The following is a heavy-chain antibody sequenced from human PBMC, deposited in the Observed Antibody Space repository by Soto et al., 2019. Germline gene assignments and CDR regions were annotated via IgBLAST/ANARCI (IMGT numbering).Heavy chain of an antibody. D-gene: IGHD6-19*01. CDR3: AKDPYAKRSGYSSGSLDY. CDR2: ISGSGGST. V-gene: IGHV3-23*01. CDR1: GFTFSSYA. Sequence: GGSLRLSCAASGFTFSSYAMSWARQAPGKGLEWVSAISGSGGSTYYADSVKGRFTISRDNSKNTLYLQMNSLRAEDTAVYYCAKDPYAKRSGYSSGSLDYWGQGTLVTVSS. J-gene: IGHJ4*02.